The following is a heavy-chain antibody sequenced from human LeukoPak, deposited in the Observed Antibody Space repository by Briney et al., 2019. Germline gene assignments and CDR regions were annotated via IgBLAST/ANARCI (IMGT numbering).Heavy chain of an antibody. CDR3: ARGVSPDY. Sequence: SETLSLTCAVYGGSFSGYYWSWIRQPPGKGLEWIGEINHSGSTNYNPSLKSQVTISVDTSKNQFSLKLSSVTAADTAVYYCARGVSPDYWGQGTLVTVSS. CDR2: INHSGST. CDR1: GGSFSGYY. V-gene: IGHV4-34*01. J-gene: IGHJ4*02.